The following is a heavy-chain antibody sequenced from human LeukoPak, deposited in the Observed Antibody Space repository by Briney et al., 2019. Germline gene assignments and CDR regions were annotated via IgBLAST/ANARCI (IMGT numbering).Heavy chain of an antibody. D-gene: IGHD3-10*01. CDR1: GFTFSSYW. J-gene: IGHJ5*02. Sequence: GGSLRLSCAASGFTFSSYWMSWVRQAPGKGLEWVSSISTSGIYIYYADSVKGRFTISRDNAKNSLYLQMNSLRAEDTAVYYCATDLIHYYASGAKTWGQGTLVTVSS. CDR2: ISTSGIYI. V-gene: IGHV3-21*01. CDR3: ATDLIHYYASGAKT.